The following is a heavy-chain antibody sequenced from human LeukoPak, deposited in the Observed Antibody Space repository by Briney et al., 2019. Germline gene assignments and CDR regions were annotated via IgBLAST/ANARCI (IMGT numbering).Heavy chain of an antibody. CDR3: AKQASSHLEAYFDY. D-gene: IGHD6-13*01. J-gene: IGHJ4*02. CDR2: ISGSGDST. V-gene: IGHV3-23*01. Sequence: GGSLRLSCATSGFTFSSYAMSWVRQAPGKGLEWVSAISGSGDSTYCGDSVKGRFTISRDNSKNTLYLQMNSLRAEDTAVYYCAKQASSHLEAYFDYWGQGTLVTVSS. CDR1: GFTFSSYA.